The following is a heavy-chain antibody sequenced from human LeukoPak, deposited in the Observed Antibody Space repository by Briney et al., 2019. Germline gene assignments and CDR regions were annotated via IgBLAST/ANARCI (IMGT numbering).Heavy chain of an antibody. J-gene: IGHJ1*01. CDR3: ATYSSLNAREFHY. V-gene: IGHV3-7*01. CDR1: GFTFSSYW. D-gene: IGHD4-11*01. Sequence: GGSLRLSCAASGFTFSSYWMSWVRQAPGKGLEWVANIKQDGGETYYVDSVKGRFTISRDNAKNSLYLQMNSLGGDDTAIYCCATYSSLNAREFHYWGQGTLVTVPS. CDR2: IKQDGGET.